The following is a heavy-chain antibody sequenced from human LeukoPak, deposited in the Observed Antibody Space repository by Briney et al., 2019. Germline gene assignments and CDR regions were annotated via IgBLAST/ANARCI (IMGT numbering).Heavy chain of an antibody. CDR3: TTFYY. V-gene: IGHV3-15*01. Sequence: GGSLRLSCAASGITFSNAWMTWVRQAPGKGLEWVGRIKSQTDNGTTDYAAPVKGRFTISRDDSKNTLYLQMNSLKTEDTAVYYCTTFYYWGQGTLVTVSS. CDR2: IKSQTDNGTT. CDR1: GITFSNAW. J-gene: IGHJ4*02.